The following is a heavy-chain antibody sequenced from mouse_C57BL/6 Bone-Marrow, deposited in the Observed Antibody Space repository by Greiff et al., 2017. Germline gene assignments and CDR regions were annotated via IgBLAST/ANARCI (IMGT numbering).Heavy chain of an antibody. CDR2: IDPETGGT. J-gene: IGHJ3*01. D-gene: IGHD2-4*01. Sequence: VQRVESGAELVRPGASVTLSCKASGYTFTDYEMHWVKQTPVHGLEWIGAIDPETGGTAYNQKFKGKAILTADKSSSTAYMELRSLTSEDSAVYYCTKSICYDYDAWFAYWGQGTLVTVSA. V-gene: IGHV1-15*01. CDR3: TKSICYDYDAWFAY. CDR1: GYTFTDYE.